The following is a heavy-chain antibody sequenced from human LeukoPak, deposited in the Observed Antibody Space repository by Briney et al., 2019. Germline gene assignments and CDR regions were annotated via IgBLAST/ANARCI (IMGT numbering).Heavy chain of an antibody. Sequence: PGGSLRLPCAASGLTFSSYAMSWVRQAPGRGLEWVAVISYDGSNKYYADSVKGRFTISRDNSKNTLYLQMNSLRAEDTAVYYCARVGSYPVWGQGTLVTVSS. CDR1: GLTFSSYA. CDR2: ISYDGSNK. J-gene: IGHJ4*02. CDR3: ARVGSYPV. D-gene: IGHD1-26*01. V-gene: IGHV3-30*04.